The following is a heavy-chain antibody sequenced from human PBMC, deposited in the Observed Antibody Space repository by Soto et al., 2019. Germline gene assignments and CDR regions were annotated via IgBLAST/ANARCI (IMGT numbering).Heavy chain of an antibody. CDR2: IYYSGST. Sequence: SETLSLTCTVSGGSISSGDYYWSWIRQPPGKGLEWIGYIYYSGSTYYNPSLKSRVTISVDTSKNQFSLKLSSLTAADTAVYYCARSRVAATGYYGMDGWGQETTVTVSS. CDR1: GGSISSGDYY. J-gene: IGHJ6*02. D-gene: IGHD1-26*01. CDR3: ARSRVAATGYYGMDG. V-gene: IGHV4-30-4*01.